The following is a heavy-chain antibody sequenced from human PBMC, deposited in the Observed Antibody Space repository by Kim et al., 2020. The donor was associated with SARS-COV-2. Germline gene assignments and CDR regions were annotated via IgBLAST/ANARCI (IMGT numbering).Heavy chain of an antibody. D-gene: IGHD1-26*01. Sequence: SETLSLTCAVYGGSFSGYYWSWIRQPPGKGLEWIGEINHSGSTNYNPSLKSRVTISVDTSKNQFSLKLSSVTAADTAVYYCARGRSGSYRNYWGQGTLVTVSS. V-gene: IGHV4-34*01. J-gene: IGHJ4*02. CDR2: INHSGST. CDR1: GGSFSGYY. CDR3: ARGRSGSYRNY.